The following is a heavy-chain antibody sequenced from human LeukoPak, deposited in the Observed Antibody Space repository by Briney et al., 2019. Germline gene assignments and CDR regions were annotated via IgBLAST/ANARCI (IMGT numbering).Heavy chain of an antibody. CDR3: ARGGAAAGTYYYYYMDD. J-gene: IGHJ6*03. D-gene: IGHD6-13*01. V-gene: IGHV3-30*04. CDR1: GFTFTSYG. CDR2: ISYDGSNK. Sequence: GGSLRLSCEASGFTFTSYGMHWVRQAPGKGLEWVASISYDGSNKYYAESVKGRFTISRDNSKNTLYLQMNSLRAEDTAVYYCARGGAAAGTYYYYYMDDWGKGTTVTVSS.